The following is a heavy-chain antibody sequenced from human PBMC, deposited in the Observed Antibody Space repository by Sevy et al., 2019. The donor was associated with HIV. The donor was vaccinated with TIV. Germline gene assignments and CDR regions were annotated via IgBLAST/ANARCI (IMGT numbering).Heavy chain of an antibody. Sequence: GGSLRLSCAASGLTFSRYWMSWVRQAPGKGLEWVANIKKDGSEKYYVDSVKGRFTISRDNAKNSLFLQMNSLRAEDTAVYYCARDCSSTSCLWGLDVWGQGTTVTVSS. V-gene: IGHV3-7*03. CDR3: ARDCSSTSCLWGLDV. J-gene: IGHJ6*02. CDR1: GLTFSRYW. CDR2: IKKDGSEK. D-gene: IGHD2-2*01.